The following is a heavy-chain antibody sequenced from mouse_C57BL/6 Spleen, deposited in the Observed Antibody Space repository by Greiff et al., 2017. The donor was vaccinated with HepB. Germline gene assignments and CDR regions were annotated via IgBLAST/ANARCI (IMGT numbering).Heavy chain of an antibody. CDR2: INPNNGGT. D-gene: IGHD2-4*01. Sequence: VQLKQSGPELVKPGASVKMSCKASGYTFTDYNMHWVKQSHGKSLEWIGYINPNNGGTSYNQKFKGKATLTVNKSSSTAYMELRSLTSEDSAVYYCARGIYYDYDAGYFDYWGQGTTLTVSS. V-gene: IGHV1-22*01. CDR1: GYTFTDYN. J-gene: IGHJ2*01. CDR3: ARGIYYDYDAGYFDY.